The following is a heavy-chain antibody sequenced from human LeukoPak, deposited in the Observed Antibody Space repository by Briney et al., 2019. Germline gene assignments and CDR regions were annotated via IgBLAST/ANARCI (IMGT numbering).Heavy chain of an antibody. J-gene: IGHJ6*03. V-gene: IGHV4-39*01. CDR2: IYYSGST. Sequence: SETLSLTCTVSGGSISSYYWSWIRQPPGKGLEWIGTIYYSGSTYYNPSLTSRVTISVDTSKNQFSLKLSSVTAADTAVYYCARHKDYYYSYMDVWGKGTTVTISS. CDR1: GGSISSYY. CDR3: ARHKDYYYSYMDV.